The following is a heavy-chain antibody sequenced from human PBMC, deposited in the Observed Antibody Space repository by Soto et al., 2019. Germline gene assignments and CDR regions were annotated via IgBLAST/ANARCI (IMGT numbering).Heavy chain of an antibody. J-gene: IGHJ4*02. Sequence: EVQLLESGGGLVQPGGSLRLSCAASGFTFSSYAMSWVRQAPGKGLEWVSAISGSGGSAYYADSVKGRFTISRDNSKNTLYLQMNSLRAEDTAVYYCAKDLWATGTLDYWGQGTLVTVSS. CDR2: ISGSGGSA. CDR3: AKDLWATGTLDY. V-gene: IGHV3-23*01. CDR1: GFTFSSYA. D-gene: IGHD1-1*01.